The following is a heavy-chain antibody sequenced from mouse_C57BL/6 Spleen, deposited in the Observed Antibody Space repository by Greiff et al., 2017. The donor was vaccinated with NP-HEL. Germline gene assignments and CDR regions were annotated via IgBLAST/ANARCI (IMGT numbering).Heavy chain of an antibody. V-gene: IGHV1-82*01. CDR3: ATTTRNYYGSSYEGFAY. CDR2: IYPGDGDT. Sequence: VQLQQSGPELVKPGASVKISCKASGYAFSSSWMNWVKQRPGKGLEWIGRIYPGDGDTNYNGKFKGKATLTADKSSSTAYMQPSSLTSEDSAVYFCATTTRNYYGSSYEGFAYWGQGTLVTVSA. J-gene: IGHJ3*01. D-gene: IGHD1-1*01. CDR1: GYAFSSSW.